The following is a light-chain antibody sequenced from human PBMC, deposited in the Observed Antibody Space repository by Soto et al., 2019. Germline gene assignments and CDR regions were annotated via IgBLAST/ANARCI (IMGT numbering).Light chain of an antibody. V-gene: IGKV3-20*01. J-gene: IGKJ1*01. CDR3: QRYGSAPRS. CDR1: HSVTSDY. Sequence: EIVLTQSPGTLSLSPGERATLSCRASHSVTSDYLAWFQHKPGQPPRLVIYHASTKATGTPARFSGRGSGTDFTLTISSLEPEDFAMYYCQRYGSAPRSFGQGKKVEI. CDR2: HAS.